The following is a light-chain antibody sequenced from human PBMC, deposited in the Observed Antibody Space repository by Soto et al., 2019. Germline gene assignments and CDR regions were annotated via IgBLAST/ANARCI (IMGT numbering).Light chain of an antibody. CDR3: QQSYSTPTWT. CDR1: QGISNY. J-gene: IGKJ1*01. V-gene: IGKV1-27*01. Sequence: DIQMTQSPSSLSASVGDRVTITCRASQGISNYLAWYQQKPGKVPKLLIYDVSALKRGVPPRFSGSGSGTEFTLTISSLQPDDFATYYCQQSYSTPTWTFGQGTKVDIK. CDR2: DVS.